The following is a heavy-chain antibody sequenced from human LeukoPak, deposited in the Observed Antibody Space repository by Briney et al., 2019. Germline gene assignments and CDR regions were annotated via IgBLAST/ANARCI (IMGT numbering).Heavy chain of an antibody. V-gene: IGHV3-9*01. CDR1: GFTFDDYA. CDR3: AKDPTPWIQLADC. D-gene: IGHD5-18*01. CDR2: ISWNSGSI. J-gene: IGHJ4*02. Sequence: GGSLRLSCAASGFTFDDYAMHWVRQAPGKGLEWVSGISWNSGSIGYADSVKGRFTISRDNAKNSLYLQMNSLRAEDTALYYCAKDPTPWIQLADCWGQGTLVTVSS.